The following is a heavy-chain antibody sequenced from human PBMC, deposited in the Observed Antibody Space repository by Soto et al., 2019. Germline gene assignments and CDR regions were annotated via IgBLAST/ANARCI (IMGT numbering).Heavy chain of an antibody. J-gene: IGHJ5*02. CDR3: ARGDGGPIGWFDP. CDR2: INAGNGNT. V-gene: IGHV1-3*01. Sequence: QVQLVQSGAEVKKPGASVKVSCKASGSTFTSYAMHWVRQAPGQSLEGMGWINAGNGNTKYSQKFQGRVTITRDTSAGTAYMELSSLRSEDTAVYYCARGDGGPIGWFDPWGQGTLVTVSS. CDR1: GSTFTSYA. D-gene: IGHD3-16*01.